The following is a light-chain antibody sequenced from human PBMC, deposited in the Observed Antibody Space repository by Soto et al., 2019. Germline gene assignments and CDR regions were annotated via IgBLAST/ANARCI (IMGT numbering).Light chain of an antibody. CDR1: SSDVGSYNR. CDR2: EVS. CDR3: SSYTSSSTDV. Sequence: QSVLTQPPSVSGSPGQSVAISCTGTSSDVGSYNRVSWYQQPPGTAPKVMIYEVSNRPSGVPDRFSGSKSGNTASLTISGLQDEEEADYDCSSYTSSSTDVFGTGTKLTVL. V-gene: IGLV2-18*02. J-gene: IGLJ1*01.